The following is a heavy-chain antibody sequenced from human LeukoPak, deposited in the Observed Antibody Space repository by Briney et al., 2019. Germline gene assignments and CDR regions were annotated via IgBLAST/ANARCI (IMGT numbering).Heavy chain of an antibody. V-gene: IGHV1-46*01. D-gene: IGHD1-7*01. Sequence: ASVKVSCKASGYTFTSYYMHWVRQAPGQGLEWMGIINPSGGSTSYAQKFQGRVTMNRDTSTSAVYMELSSLRSEDTAVYYCARGPRWNYFTTSAYYYFDYWGQGTLVTVSS. CDR3: ARGPRWNYFTTSAYYYFDY. J-gene: IGHJ4*02. CDR2: INPSGGST. CDR1: GYTFTSYY.